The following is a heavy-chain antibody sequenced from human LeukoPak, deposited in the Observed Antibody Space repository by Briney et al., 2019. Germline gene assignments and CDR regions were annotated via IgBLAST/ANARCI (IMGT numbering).Heavy chain of an antibody. CDR3: AKGSYYDSSGSFYFDY. J-gene: IGHJ4*02. D-gene: IGHD3-22*01. CDR2: ISGSGDNT. Sequence: GGSLRLSCAAYGFTFSSYAMSWVRQAPGKGLEWVSGISGSGDNTYYADSVKGRFTISRDNSKNTLYVQVNSLGTEDTAAYYCAKGSYYDSSGSFYFDYWGQGTLVTVTS. CDR1: GFTFSSYA. V-gene: IGHV3-23*01.